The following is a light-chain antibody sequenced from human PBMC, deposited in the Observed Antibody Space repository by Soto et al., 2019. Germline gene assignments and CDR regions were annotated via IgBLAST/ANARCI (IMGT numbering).Light chain of an antibody. CDR1: QSISSW. CDR3: QQYNTYWT. Sequence: DIQMTQSPSTLSASVGDRVTITCRASQSISSWLAWYQQKPGKAPKVLIYKASSLESGVPSRFSGSGSGTEFTLTSSSLQPDDVATYYCQQYNTYWTFGQGTKVEIK. CDR2: KAS. V-gene: IGKV1-5*03. J-gene: IGKJ1*01.